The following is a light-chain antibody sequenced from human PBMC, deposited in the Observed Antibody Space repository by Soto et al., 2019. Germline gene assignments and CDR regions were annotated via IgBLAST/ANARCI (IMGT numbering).Light chain of an antibody. CDR2: EGS. V-gene: IGLV2-23*03. Sequence: QSALTQPASVSGSPGQSITISCTGTSSDVGSYNLVSWYQQHPGKAPKLMIYEGSKRPSGVSNRFSGSKSGNTASLTISGLLAEDEADYYCCSYAGSSTFVVFGGGTKPTVL. J-gene: IGLJ2*01. CDR3: CSYAGSSTFVV. CDR1: SSDVGSYNL.